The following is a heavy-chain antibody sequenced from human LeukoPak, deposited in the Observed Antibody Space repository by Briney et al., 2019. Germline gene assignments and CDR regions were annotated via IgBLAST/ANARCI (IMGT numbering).Heavy chain of an antibody. CDR3: ARGSEWSSGVSDY. D-gene: IGHD3-3*01. Sequence: GGSLRLSCAASGFTFSRCGMNWVRQAPGKGLEWVSSISGSSTYIYYADSVKGRFTISRDNAKNSLYLQMNSLRAEDTAVYYCARGSEWSSGVSDYWGQGTLVTVSS. V-gene: IGHV3-21*01. CDR1: GFTFSRCG. J-gene: IGHJ4*02. CDR2: ISGSSTYI.